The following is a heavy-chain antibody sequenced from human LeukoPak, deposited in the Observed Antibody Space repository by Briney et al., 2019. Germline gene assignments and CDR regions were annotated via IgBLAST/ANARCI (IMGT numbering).Heavy chain of an antibody. CDR3: ARAPGYSSGYFDY. D-gene: IGHD6-19*01. J-gene: IGHJ4*02. CDR1: GFTFSSYS. CDR2: ISSSSSYI. Sequence: GGSLRLSCAASGFTFSSYSMNCVRQAPGKGLEWVSSISSSSSYIYYADSVKGRLTISRDNAKNSLYLQMNSLRAEDTAVYYCARAPGYSSGYFDYWGQGTLVTVSS. V-gene: IGHV3-21*01.